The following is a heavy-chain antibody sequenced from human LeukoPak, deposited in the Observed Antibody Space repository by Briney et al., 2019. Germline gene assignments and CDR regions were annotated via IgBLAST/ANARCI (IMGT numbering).Heavy chain of an antibody. CDR1: GFTFSSFA. Sequence: GGSLRLSCAASGFTFSSFAMSWVRQAPGKGLEWVATISGSGAKTYFADSVKGRFTISKDKSKNTLYLQMNSLRAEDTAVYYCAKDGKYSSGWGWFDPWGQGTLVTVSS. CDR3: AKDGKYSSGWGWFDP. CDR2: ISGSGAKT. D-gene: IGHD6-19*01. J-gene: IGHJ5*02. V-gene: IGHV3-23*01.